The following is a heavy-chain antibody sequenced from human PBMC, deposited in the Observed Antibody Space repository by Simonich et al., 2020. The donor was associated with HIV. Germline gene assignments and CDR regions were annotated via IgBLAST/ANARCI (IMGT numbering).Heavy chain of an antibody. D-gene: IGHD5-12*01. V-gene: IGHV4-34*01. Sequence: QVQLQQWGAGLLKPSETLSLTCAVYGGSLSGYFLSWIRQPPGKGLEWIGEVNHSGNATSNASLKSRITISVDTSENQFSLKLSSVTAADTAVYYCARRSGYDLDYWGQGTLVTVSS. CDR2: VNHSGNA. J-gene: IGHJ4*02. CDR1: GGSLSGYF. CDR3: ARRSGYDLDY.